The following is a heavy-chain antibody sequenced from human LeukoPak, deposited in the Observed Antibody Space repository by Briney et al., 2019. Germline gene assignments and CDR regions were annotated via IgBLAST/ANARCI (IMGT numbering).Heavy chain of an antibody. D-gene: IGHD3-22*01. CDR3: ARHLNYYDSSGYYFGGAFDI. J-gene: IGHJ3*02. CDR2: IYYSGST. CDR1: GGSISSYY. Sequence: SETLSLTCPVSGGSISSYYWSWLRQPPGKGLEWIGYIYYSGSTNYNPSLKSRVTISVDTSKNQFSLKLSSVTAADTAVYYCARHLNYYDSSGYYFGGAFDIWGQGTMVTVSS. V-gene: IGHV4-59*01.